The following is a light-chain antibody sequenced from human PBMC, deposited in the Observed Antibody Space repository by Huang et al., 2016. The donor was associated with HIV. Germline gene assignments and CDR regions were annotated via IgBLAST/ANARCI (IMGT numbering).Light chain of an antibody. CDR1: QSVSSN. V-gene: IGKV3-15*01. Sequence: EIVMTQSPATLSVSPGERATLSCRASQSVSSNLAGYQQKPGQAPRLLIYAASTRATGIPDRFSGSGSGTEFTLTISSLQSEDFAVYYCQQYNNWPRTFGQGTKVEIK. CDR3: QQYNNWPRT. J-gene: IGKJ1*01. CDR2: AAS.